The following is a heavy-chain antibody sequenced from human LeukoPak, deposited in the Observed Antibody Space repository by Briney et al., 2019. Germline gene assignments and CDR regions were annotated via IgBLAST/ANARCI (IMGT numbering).Heavy chain of an antibody. CDR2: INPNSGGT. CDR1: GYTFTGYY. J-gene: IGHJ6*02. V-gene: IGHV1-2*02. D-gene: IGHD5-18*01. CDR3: ARDGDTYGYYYYGLDV. Sequence: ASVKVSCKASGYTFTGYYMHWVRQAPGQGLEWMGWINPNSGGTKYAQTFKGRVTMTRDTSISTAYMELSNLRSDDTAVYYCARDGDTYGYYYYGLDVWGQGTTVTVSS.